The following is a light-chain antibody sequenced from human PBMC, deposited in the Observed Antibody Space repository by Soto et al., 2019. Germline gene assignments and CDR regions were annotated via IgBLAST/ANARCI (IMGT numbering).Light chain of an antibody. Sequence: QSVLTQPASVSGSPGQSITISCTGTSSDVGGYNHVSWYQQHPGNAPKLMIYKVSNRPSGVSNRFSGSKSGNTASLTISGLQAEDEADYHCSSYSSSTTLVVFGGGTKLTVL. J-gene: IGLJ2*01. V-gene: IGLV2-14*01. CDR3: SSYSSSTTLVV. CDR2: KVS. CDR1: SSDVGGYNH.